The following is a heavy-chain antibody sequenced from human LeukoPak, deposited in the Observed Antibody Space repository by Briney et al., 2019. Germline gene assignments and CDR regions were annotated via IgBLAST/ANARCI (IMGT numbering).Heavy chain of an antibody. J-gene: IGHJ4*02. D-gene: IGHD4-11*01. CDR1: GSTFSDHY. CDR3: TTDSDDYSNYPPFDY. CDR2: SRDKGNSYTT. V-gene: IGHV3-72*01. Sequence: KTGWSLRPSCAASGSTFSDHYIDGGRQAPGKGREGVGRSRDKGNSYTTAYAAAVRVRFTISRDDSKNSLYLQMNSLKTEDTAVYYCTTDSDDYSNYPPFDYWGQGTLVTVSS.